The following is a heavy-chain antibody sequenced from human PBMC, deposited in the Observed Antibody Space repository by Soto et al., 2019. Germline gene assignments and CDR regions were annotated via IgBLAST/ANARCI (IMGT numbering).Heavy chain of an antibody. D-gene: IGHD6-19*01. Sequence: GGSLRLSCAASGFTFSSYGMHWVRQAPGKGLEWVAVIWYDGSNKYYADSVKGRFTISRDNSKNTLYLQMNSLRAEDTAVYYCARDAVAGYYFDYWGQGTLVTVSS. CDR2: IWYDGSNK. CDR1: GFTFSSYG. V-gene: IGHV3-33*01. J-gene: IGHJ4*02. CDR3: ARDAVAGYYFDY.